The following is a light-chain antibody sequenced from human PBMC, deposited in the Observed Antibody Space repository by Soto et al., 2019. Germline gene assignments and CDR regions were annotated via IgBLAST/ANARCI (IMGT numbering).Light chain of an antibody. CDR3: NQHPTYSSHP. CDR2: DAS. V-gene: IGKV1-5*01. CDR1: QSISTW. Sequence: DIQMTKSPSTLSASVGDRVTITCRASQSISTWLAWYQQKPGKAPKLLIYDASTLESGVPSRFSGSGSGTEFTLTIRILLPADFATYYCNQHPTYSSHPFAEGTKV. J-gene: IGKJ1*01.